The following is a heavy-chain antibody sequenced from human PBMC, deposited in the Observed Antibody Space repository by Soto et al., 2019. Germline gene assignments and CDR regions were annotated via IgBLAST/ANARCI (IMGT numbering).Heavy chain of an antibody. CDR3: ARVWNDGRIDY. CDR2: IKQDGSDK. D-gene: IGHD1-1*01. Sequence: EVQLEESGGGLVQPGGSLRLACTSSGFTLSSYWMSWVRQAPGQGLGWVASIKQDGSDKHYVDPVKGRFTISRDNAKNALYLEMNSLRAEDTAVYYCARVWNDGRIDYWGQGTLVTVSS. V-gene: IGHV3-7*01. J-gene: IGHJ4*02. CDR1: GFTLSSYW.